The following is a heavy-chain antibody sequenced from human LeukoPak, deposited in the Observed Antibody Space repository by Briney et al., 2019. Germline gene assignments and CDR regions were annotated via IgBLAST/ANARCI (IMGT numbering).Heavy chain of an antibody. Sequence: PGGSLRLSCSASGFPFSSYAMSWVPQAPGKGLEWVANIKQDGSEKYYVDSVKGRFTISRDNAKNSLYLQMNSLRAEDTAVYYCARDQEWLVFEKVETDFDYWGQGTLVTVSS. CDR3: ARDQEWLVFEKVETDFDY. J-gene: IGHJ4*02. CDR2: IKQDGSEK. D-gene: IGHD6-19*01. CDR1: GFPFSSYA. V-gene: IGHV3-7*01.